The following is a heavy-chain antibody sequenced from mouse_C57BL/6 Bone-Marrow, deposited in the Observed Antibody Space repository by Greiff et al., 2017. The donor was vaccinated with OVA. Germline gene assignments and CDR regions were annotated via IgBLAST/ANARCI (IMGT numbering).Heavy chain of an antibody. Sequence: EVQLQQSGAELVRPGASVKLSCKASGFNITDDYMHWVKQRPGQGLEWIGWIDPENGDTEYASKFQGKATLTVDTSSNTAYLQLSSLTSEDSAVYYFTTDSNSVGFAYWGQGTLVTVSA. V-gene: IGHV14-4*01. CDR2: IDPENGDT. D-gene: IGHD2-5*01. CDR3: TTDSNSVGFAY. J-gene: IGHJ3*01. CDR1: GFNITDDY.